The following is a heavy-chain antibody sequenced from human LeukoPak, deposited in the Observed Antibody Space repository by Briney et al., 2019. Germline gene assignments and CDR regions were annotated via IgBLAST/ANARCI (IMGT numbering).Heavy chain of an antibody. J-gene: IGHJ4*02. V-gene: IGHV4-61*01. CDR2: IYYSGST. CDR1: GASISSTTYY. Sequence: SETLSLTCTVSGASISSTTYYWSWIRQPPGKGLEWIGYIYYSGSTNYNPSLKSRVTISVDTSKNQFSLKLSSVTAADTAVYYCARAPYGDYRHDFDYWGQGTLVTVSS. CDR3: ARAPYGDYRHDFDY. D-gene: IGHD4-17*01.